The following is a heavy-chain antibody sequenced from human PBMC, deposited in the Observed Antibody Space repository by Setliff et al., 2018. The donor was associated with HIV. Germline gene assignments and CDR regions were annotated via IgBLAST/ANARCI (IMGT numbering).Heavy chain of an antibody. Sequence: PSETLSLTCSVSGGSIISSVHYWGWIRQPPGKGLEWIGSIDYSGSTYYNPSLKSRVTMSVDTSKNQFSLKLSSVTAADTAVYYCARHRQGLTGSTPGYYIDVWGKGTTVTVS. CDR1: GGSIISSVHY. D-gene: IGHD1-7*01. CDR2: IDYSGST. J-gene: IGHJ6*03. V-gene: IGHV4-39*01. CDR3: ARHRQGLTGSTPGYYIDV.